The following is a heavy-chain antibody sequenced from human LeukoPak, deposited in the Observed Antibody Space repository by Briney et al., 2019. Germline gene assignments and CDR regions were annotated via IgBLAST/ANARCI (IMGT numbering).Heavy chain of an antibody. J-gene: IGHJ4*02. D-gene: IGHD3-22*01. CDR2: VIPIFGTA. Sequence: GASVKVSCKASGGTFSSYAISWVRQAPGQGREWMGRVIPIFGTANYAQKFQGRVTITTDESTSTAYMELSSLRSEDTAVYYCAREGASITMIVVVSYFDYWGQGTLVTVSS. CDR3: AREGASITMIVVVSYFDY. CDR1: GGTFSSYA. V-gene: IGHV1-69*05.